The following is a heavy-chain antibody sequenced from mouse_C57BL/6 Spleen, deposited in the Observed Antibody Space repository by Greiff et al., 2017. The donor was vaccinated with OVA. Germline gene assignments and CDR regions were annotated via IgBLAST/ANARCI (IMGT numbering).Heavy chain of an antibody. V-gene: IGHV5-17*01. J-gene: IGHJ2*01. D-gene: IGHD2-1*01. CDR2: ISSGSSTI. CDR3: ARPLYYGNYFDY. CDR1: GFTFSDSG. Sequence: EVKLVASGGGLVKPGGSLKLSCAASGFTFSDSGMHWVRQAPEKGLEWVAYISSGSSTIYYADTVKGRFTISRDNAKNTLFLQMTSLRSEDTAMYYCARPLYYGNYFDYWGQGTTLTVSS.